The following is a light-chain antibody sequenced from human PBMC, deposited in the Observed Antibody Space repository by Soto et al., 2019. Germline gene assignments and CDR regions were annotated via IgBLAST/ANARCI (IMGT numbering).Light chain of an antibody. CDR2: EVT. J-gene: IGLJ1*01. CDR3: CSYAGSTVFV. Sequence: QSVLTQPASVSGSPGQSITISCTGSNSDIGNYNIVSWYQQHPDKAPQLIIYEVTKRPSGVSNRFSGSKSGNTASLTISGLQAEDEGDYHCCSYAGSTVFVFGTGTKLTVL. V-gene: IGLV2-23*02. CDR1: NSDIGNYNI.